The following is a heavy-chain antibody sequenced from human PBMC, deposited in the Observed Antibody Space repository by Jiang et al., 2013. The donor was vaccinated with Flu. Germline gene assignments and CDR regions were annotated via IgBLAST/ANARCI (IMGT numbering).Heavy chain of an antibody. CDR3: ARGSQTAALLSLWY. V-gene: IGHV4-30-4*01. CDR1: GGSISSGDYY. J-gene: IGHJ4*02. CDR2: IYYSGST. Sequence: PGLVKPSQTLSLTCTVSGGSISSGDYYWSWIRQPPGKGLEWIGYIYYSGSTYYNPSLKSRVTISVDTSKNQFSLKLSSVTAADTAVYYCARGSQTAALLSLWYWGQGTLVTVSS. D-gene: IGHD2-2*01.